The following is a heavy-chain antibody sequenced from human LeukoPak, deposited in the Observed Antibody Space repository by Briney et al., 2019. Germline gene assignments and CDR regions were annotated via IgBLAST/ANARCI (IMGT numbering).Heavy chain of an antibody. J-gene: IGHJ5*02. Sequence: GESLKISCKGSGYSFTSYWIGWVRQMPGKGLEWMGIIYPGDSDTRYSPSFQGQVTISADKSIGTAYLQWSSLKASDTAMYYCARQLVREAPYYYGSGSPGVNWFDPWGQGTLVTVSS. CDR3: ARQLVREAPYYYGSGSPGVNWFDP. D-gene: IGHD3-10*01. CDR1: GYSFTSYW. CDR2: IYPGDSDT. V-gene: IGHV5-51*01.